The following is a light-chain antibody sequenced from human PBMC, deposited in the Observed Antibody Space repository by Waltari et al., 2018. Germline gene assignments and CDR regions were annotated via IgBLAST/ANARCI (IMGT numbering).Light chain of an antibody. V-gene: IGLV2-14*01. J-gene: IGLJ3*02. CDR1: SRDVGGYGQ. CDR2: EVS. CDR3: SSFTYTTTLV. Sequence: QSALTQPASVSGSLGQSITISCTGTSRDVGGYGQVSWYQQHPGKAPELIIYEVSKRPSGVSDRFSGSKSGNTASLTISGIQADDEADFYCSSFTYTTTLVFGGGTKLTVL.